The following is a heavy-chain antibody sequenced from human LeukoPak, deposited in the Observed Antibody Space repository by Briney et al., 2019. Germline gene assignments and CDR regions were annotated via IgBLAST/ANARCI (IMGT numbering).Heavy chain of an antibody. J-gene: IGHJ4*02. CDR2: IKSKTDGGTT. Sequence: GGSLRLSCAVSGFTFSNAWMSWVRQAPGKGLEWVGRIKSKTDGGTTDYAAPVKGGFTISRDDSKNTLYLHMNSLRTEDTAVYYCTTGSVVTAIPRGYWGQGTLVTVSS. D-gene: IGHD2-21*02. V-gene: IGHV3-15*01. CDR1: GFTFSNAW. CDR3: TTGSVVTAIPRGY.